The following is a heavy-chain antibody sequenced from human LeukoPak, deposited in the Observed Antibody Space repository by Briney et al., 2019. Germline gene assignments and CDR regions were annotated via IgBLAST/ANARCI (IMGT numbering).Heavy chain of an antibody. V-gene: IGHV1-46*01. Sequence: ASVKVSCKASGYTFTSHHMYWVRQVPGQGLEWMGLINPTGGSTNYAQRFQGRVTMTRDTSTNTVFVELNSLRSDDTAVYYCARGPPLYSSGWELDYWGQGALVTVSS. D-gene: IGHD6-19*01. CDR1: GYTFTSHH. CDR3: ARGPPLYSSGWELDY. CDR2: INPTGGST. J-gene: IGHJ4*02.